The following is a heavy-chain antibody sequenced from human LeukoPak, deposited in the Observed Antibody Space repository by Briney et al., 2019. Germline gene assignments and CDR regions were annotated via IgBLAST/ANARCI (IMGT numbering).Heavy chain of an antibody. Sequence: GGSLRLSCAATGFTFRNYVIHWVRQAPGKGLEWVAVTSSDLNVKLYADSVKGRFIISRDNSRSTLYLQMNNLRPEDTAIYYCAREGYYGSGSPPSLYFDYWGQGTLVTVSS. CDR1: GFTFRNYV. V-gene: IGHV3-30-3*01. J-gene: IGHJ4*02. D-gene: IGHD3-10*01. CDR3: AREGYYGSGSPPSLYFDY. CDR2: TSSDLNVK.